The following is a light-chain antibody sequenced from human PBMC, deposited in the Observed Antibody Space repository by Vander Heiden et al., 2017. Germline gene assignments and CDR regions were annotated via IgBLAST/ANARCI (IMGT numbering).Light chain of an antibody. CDR1: NSNIGAGYD. V-gene: IGLV1-40*01. CDR2: GNN. J-gene: IGLJ2*01. Sequence: QSVLTQPPSVSGAPGQRVTISCTGSNSNIGAGYDVHWYQQLPGTAPKRLIYGNNNRPSGVPDRFAGSKSGTSASLAITGLQAEDEADYYCQSYDSSLSGYVVFGGGTKLTVL. CDR3: QSYDSSLSGYVV.